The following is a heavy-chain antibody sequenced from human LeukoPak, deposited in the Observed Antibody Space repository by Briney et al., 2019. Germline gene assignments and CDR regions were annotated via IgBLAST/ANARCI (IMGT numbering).Heavy chain of an antibody. V-gene: IGHV3-66*01. CDR1: GFTVSSSS. CDR3: ARGQEQFSSPWQWGPRRKNFYYYGMDV. Sequence: PGGSLRLSCAAAGFTVSSSSMNWVRQAPGKGLEWVSVISSGGNTYYADSVKGRFTISRDSSRNTLSLQMHGLRADDTAIYYCARGQEQFSSPWQWGPRRKNFYYYGMDVWGQGTTVTVSS. J-gene: IGHJ6*02. CDR2: ISSGGNT. D-gene: IGHD6-19*01.